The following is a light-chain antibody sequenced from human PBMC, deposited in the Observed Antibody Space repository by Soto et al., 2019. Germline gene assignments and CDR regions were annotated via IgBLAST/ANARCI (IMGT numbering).Light chain of an antibody. Sequence: DIQMTQSASSLSASVGGRVTITCRASQGIGNYLAWIQQKPGQVPKVLIYAASTLQSGVPSRFSGSASGTDFTLAISSLQPEDVATYYCQKYNSAPFTFGPGTKVDIK. CDR1: QGIGNY. CDR3: QKYNSAPFT. J-gene: IGKJ3*01. V-gene: IGKV1-27*01. CDR2: AAS.